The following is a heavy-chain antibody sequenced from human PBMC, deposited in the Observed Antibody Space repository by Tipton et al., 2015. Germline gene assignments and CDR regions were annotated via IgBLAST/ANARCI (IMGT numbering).Heavy chain of an antibody. CDR2: INHSGST. J-gene: IGHJ4*02. D-gene: IGHD3-10*01. V-gene: IGHV4-34*01. Sequence: WIGEINHSGSTNYNPSLKSRVTISVDTSKNQFSLRLNSMTAADTAVYYCARGGSGSYRIDYWGQRTLVTVSS. CDR3: ARGGSGSYRIDY.